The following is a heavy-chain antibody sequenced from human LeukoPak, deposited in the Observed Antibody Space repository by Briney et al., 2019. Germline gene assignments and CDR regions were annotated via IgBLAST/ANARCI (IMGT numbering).Heavy chain of an antibody. CDR3: ARDSYDRYSSGYYYFDY. CDR1: GGSISSGGYY. CDR2: IYYSGST. V-gene: IGHV4-31*03. Sequence: SETLSLTCTVSGGSISSGGYYWSWIRQHPGKGLEWIGYIYYSGSTYYSPSLKSRVTISVDTSKNQFSPKLSSVTAADTAVYYCARDSYDRYSSGYYYFDYWGQGTLVTVSS. J-gene: IGHJ4*02. D-gene: IGHD3-22*01.